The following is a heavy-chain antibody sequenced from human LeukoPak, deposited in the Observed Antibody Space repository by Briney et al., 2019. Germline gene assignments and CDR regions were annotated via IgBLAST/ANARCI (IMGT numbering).Heavy chain of an antibody. CDR3: ARQDSGWAFDI. V-gene: IGHV4-59*01. CDR2: ICYSGST. J-gene: IGHJ3*02. D-gene: IGHD3-22*01. Sequence: PSETLSLTCTVSGGSISSYYWSWIRQPPGKGLEWIGYICYSGSTNYNPSLKSRVTISVDTSKNQFSLKLNSVTAADTAVYYCARQDSGWAFDIWGQGTMVTVSS. CDR1: GGSISSYY.